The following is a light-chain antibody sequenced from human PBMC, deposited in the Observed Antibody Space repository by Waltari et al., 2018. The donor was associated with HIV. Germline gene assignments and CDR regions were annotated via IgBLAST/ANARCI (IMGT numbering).Light chain of an antibody. CDR1: SSDVGAYIY. Sequence: QSALTQPASVSGSPGQSITISCPGTSSDVGAYIYVSWYQQHADKAPKLIIFEVSNRPSGISNRFSGSKSGNTASLTISGLQTEDEADYYCASFTTNRILVFGGGTKVTVL. J-gene: IGLJ2*01. CDR2: EVS. V-gene: IGLV2-14*01. CDR3: ASFTTNRILV.